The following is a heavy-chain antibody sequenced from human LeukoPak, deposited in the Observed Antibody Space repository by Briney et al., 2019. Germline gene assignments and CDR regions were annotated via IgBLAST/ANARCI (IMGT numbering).Heavy chain of an antibody. J-gene: IGHJ4*02. Sequence: GGSLRLSCAASGFTFSSYSMNWVRQAPGKGLEWVSYISSSSSTIYYADSVKGRFTISRDNSKNTLYLQMNSLRAEDTAVYYCARGLPTVRDAQTAPDYWGQGTLVTVSS. CDR3: ARGLPTVRDAQTAPDY. CDR1: GFTFSSYS. D-gene: IGHD4-17*01. V-gene: IGHV3-48*01. CDR2: ISSSSSTI.